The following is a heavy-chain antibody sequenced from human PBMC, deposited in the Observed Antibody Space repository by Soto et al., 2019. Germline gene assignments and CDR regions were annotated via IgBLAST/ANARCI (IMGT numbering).Heavy chain of an antibody. CDR2: IYYSGST. CDR3: ARAKSRGVVVVTAIPDAFDI. J-gene: IGHJ3*02. D-gene: IGHD2-21*02. V-gene: IGHV4-59*01. CDR1: GGSISSYY. Sequence: QVQLQESGPGLVKPSETLSLTCTVSGGSISSYYWSWIRQPPGKGLEWIGYIYYSGSTNYNPSLXXRVTISVDTSXXQXSXTLSSVTAADTAVYYCARAKSRGVVVVTAIPDAFDIWGQGTMVTVSS.